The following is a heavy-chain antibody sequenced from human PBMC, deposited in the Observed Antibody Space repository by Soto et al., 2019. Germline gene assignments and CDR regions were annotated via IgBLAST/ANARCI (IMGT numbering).Heavy chain of an antibody. CDR2: TRYDESHK. CDR1: GFTFGRYG. CDR3: ATEYNADSAFDI. D-gene: IGHD1-1*01. J-gene: IGHJ3*02. Sequence: GGSLRLSCAASGFTFGRYGMSWVRQAPGKGLEWVAMTRYDESHKYYADSVKGRFTISRDNSMNTLYLQMNSLRAEDTAVYYCATEYNADSAFDIWGQGTMVTVSS. V-gene: IGHV3-33*08.